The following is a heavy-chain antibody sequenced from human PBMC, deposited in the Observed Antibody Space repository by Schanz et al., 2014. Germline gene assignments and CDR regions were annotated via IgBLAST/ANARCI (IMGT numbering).Heavy chain of an antibody. CDR3: VRDGDERLVVIFDQ. CDR2: INPSGVST. D-gene: IGHD3-22*01. CDR1: GYIFTSYS. V-gene: IGHV1-46*01. Sequence: QLVQSGSEFRKPGASVKVSCKASGYIFTSYSMHWVRQAPGQGLEWLGIINPSGVSTSSAQEFQGRVTMTTDTSTSTAYMELRNLRSDDTAVYYCVRDGDERLVVIFDQWGQGTLVTVSS. J-gene: IGHJ4*02.